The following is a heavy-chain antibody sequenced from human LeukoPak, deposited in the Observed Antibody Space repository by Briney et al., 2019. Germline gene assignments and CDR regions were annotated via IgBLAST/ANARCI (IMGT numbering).Heavy chain of an antibody. CDR1: GYTFTSYG. V-gene: IGHV1-18*01. CDR3: ATFHYGSGSYRWNTFDY. D-gene: IGHD3-10*01. J-gene: IGHJ4*02. Sequence: ASVKVSCKASGYTFTSYGISWVRQAPGQGLEWMGWINAGNGNTKYSQKFQGRVTMTEDTSTDAAYMELSSLRSEDTAVYYCATFHYGSGSYRWNTFDYWGQGTLVTVSS. CDR2: INAGNGNT.